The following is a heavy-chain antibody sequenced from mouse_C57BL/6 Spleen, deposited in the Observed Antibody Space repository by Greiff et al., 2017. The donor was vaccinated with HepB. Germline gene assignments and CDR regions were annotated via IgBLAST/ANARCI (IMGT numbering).Heavy chain of an antibody. J-gene: IGHJ4*01. CDR1: GYTFTSYG. Sequence: VQLQQSGAELARPGASVKLSCKASGYTFTSYGISWVKQSTEQGLEWIGEIYPRSGNTYYNEKFKGKATLTADKSSSTAYMELRSLTSEDSAVYFCAMDYDYYAMDYWGQGTSVTVSS. D-gene: IGHD1-1*02. CDR2: IYPRSGNT. CDR3: AMDYDYYAMDY. V-gene: IGHV1-81*01.